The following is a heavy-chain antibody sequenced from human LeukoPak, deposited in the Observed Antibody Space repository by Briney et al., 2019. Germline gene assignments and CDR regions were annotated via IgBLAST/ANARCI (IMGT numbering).Heavy chain of an antibody. CDR1: GFTFDDYA. CDR2: ISWDGGST. CDR3: AKDGEGYCSSTSCYLLDY. V-gene: IGHV3-43D*03. Sequence: GSLRLSCAASGFTFDDYAMHWVRQAPGKGLEWVSLISWDGGSTYYADSVKGRFTISRDNSKNSLYLQMNSLRAEDTALYYCAKDGEGYCSSTSCYLLDYWGQGTLVTVSS. J-gene: IGHJ4*02. D-gene: IGHD2-2*01.